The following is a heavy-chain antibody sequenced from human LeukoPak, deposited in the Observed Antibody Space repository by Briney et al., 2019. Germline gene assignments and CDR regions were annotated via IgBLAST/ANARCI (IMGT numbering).Heavy chain of an antibody. V-gene: IGHV3-48*04. CDR1: GFNFSIYS. J-gene: IGHJ3*02. D-gene: IGHD7-27*01. CDR2: ITRSSTTI. CDR3: ARGDWGSNAFDI. Sequence: PGGSLRLSCAASGFNFSIYSMNWVRQAPGKGLEWVSYITRSSTTIYYADSVKGRFTISRDNAKNTLYLQMNSLRAEDTAVYYCARGDWGSNAFDIWGQGTMVTVSS.